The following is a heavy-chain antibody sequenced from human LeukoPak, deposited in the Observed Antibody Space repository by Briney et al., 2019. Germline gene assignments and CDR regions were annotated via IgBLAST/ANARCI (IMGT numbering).Heavy chain of an antibody. CDR2: ISWNRGTI. CDR3: ARAGQYSGTYDFYYMDV. CDR1: GFSFDDYA. Sequence: GGSLRLSCAASGFSFDDYAMHWVRQGPGKGLEWVSGISWNRGTIGYADSVKGRFTISRDNAKNSLYLQMNSLRAEDTAVYYCARAGQYSGTYDFYYMDVWGKGTSVTISS. V-gene: IGHV3-9*01. D-gene: IGHD1-26*01. J-gene: IGHJ6*03.